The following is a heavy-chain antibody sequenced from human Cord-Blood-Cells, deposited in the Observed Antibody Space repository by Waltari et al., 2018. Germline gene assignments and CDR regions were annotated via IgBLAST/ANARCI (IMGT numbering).Heavy chain of an antibody. CDR1: GYTFTSYY. V-gene: IGHV1-46*01. CDR3: ARVTTGVYWYFDL. D-gene: IGHD1-1*01. J-gene: IGHJ2*01. Sequence: QVQLVQSGAEVKKPGASVKVSCKASGYTFTSYYMHWVRQAPGQGLEWMGIINPSGGSTSYAQKCQGRVTMTRDTSTSTVYMELSSLRSEDTAVYYCARVTTGVYWYFDLWGRGTLVTVSS. CDR2: INPSGGST.